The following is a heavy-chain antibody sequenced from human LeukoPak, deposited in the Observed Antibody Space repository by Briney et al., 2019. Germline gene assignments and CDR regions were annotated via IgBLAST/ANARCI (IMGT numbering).Heavy chain of an antibody. CDR1: GDSIRSYY. D-gene: IGHD3-16*01. CDR3: SRRGRISGGAWYFDL. CDR2: IYSSGAT. J-gene: IGHJ2*01. V-gene: IGHV4-59*01. Sequence: SETLSLTCRVSGDSIRSYYWGWIRQPPGKGLEWIGYIYSSGATTYNPSLKSRLIISVDTSKNQFSLQLSSVTAADTAVYFCSRRGRISGGAWYFDLWGRGTLVTDSS.